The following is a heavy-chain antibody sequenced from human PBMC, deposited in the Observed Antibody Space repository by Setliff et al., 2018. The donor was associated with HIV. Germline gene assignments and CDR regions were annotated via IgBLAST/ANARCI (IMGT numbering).Heavy chain of an antibody. J-gene: IGHJ4*02. CDR3: ARRSGWSLDY. D-gene: IGHD6-19*01. CDR1: GGSFSGYY. CDR2: IIHSGST. V-gene: IGHV4-34*12. Sequence: SETLSLTCAVYGGSFSGYYWSWIRQPPGKGLEWIGEIIHSGSTNYNPSLKSRVTISVDTSKNRFSLKLSSVTAADTAVYYCARRSGWSLDYWGQGTLVTVSS.